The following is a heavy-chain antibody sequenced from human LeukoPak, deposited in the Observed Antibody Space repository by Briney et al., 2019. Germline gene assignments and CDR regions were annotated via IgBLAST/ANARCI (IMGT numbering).Heavy chain of an antibody. CDR2: ISYSSYYI. V-gene: IGHV3-21*01. J-gene: IGHJ4*02. Sequence: GSLRLSCAGSGFTFSSYTMNWVRQAPGKGLEWVSSISYSSYYIYYADSVKGRFTISRDNAKNSLYLQMNSLRAEDTAVYYCAYGSGSYFDWGQGTLVTVSS. D-gene: IGHD3-10*01. CDR1: GFTFSSYT. CDR3: AYGSGSYFD.